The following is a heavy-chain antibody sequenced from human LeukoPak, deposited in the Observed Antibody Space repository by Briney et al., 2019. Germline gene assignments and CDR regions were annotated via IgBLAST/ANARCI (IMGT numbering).Heavy chain of an antibody. Sequence: PGASLRLSCEAAAFTSSGNAMSWDRQVQGKGPEWISAISGSGSMTYYADSVKGRLTISRDNSKNTLYLQMNSLRAEDTAVYNCVKGAVAGMGAVDYWGQGTLVTVSS. D-gene: IGHD6-19*01. CDR3: VKGAVAGMGAVDY. V-gene: IGHV3-23*01. CDR1: AFTSSGNA. J-gene: IGHJ4*02. CDR2: ISGSGSMT.